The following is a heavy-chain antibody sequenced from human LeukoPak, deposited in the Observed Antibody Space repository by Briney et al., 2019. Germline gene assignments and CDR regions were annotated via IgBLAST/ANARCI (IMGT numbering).Heavy chain of an antibody. V-gene: IGHV4-59*11. D-gene: IGHD6-13*01. Sequence: PSETLSLTCTVSGGSISSRYWSWIRQPPGKGLEWIGYIYYSGSTNYNPSLKSRVTISVDTSKNQFSLKLSSVTAADTAAYYCARGLQQQLGWFDPWGQGTLVTVSS. CDR2: IYYSGST. CDR3: ARGLQQQLGWFDP. J-gene: IGHJ5*02. CDR1: GGSISSRY.